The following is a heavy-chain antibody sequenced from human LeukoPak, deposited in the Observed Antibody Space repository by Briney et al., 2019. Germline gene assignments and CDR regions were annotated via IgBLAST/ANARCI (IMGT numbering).Heavy chain of an antibody. CDR1: GFTFDDYD. CDR2: ISWNSGSI. CDR3: ARGDYGGNWESNFDY. D-gene: IGHD4-23*01. V-gene: IGHV3-9*01. Sequence: PGGTLRLSCAASGFTFDDYDKQWVRQARGKGGEGVTDISWNSGSIAYADSVKVRFTISRDNAKNSLYLLMNSLRAEDTAVYYCARGDYGGNWESNFDYWGQGTLVTVSS. J-gene: IGHJ4*02.